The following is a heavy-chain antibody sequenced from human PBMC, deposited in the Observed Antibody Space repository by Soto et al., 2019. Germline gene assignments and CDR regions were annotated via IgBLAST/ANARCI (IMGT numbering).Heavy chain of an antibody. D-gene: IGHD3-10*01. J-gene: IGHJ6*03. CDR1: EFTFSTYA. CDR3: ARDQSRGQVFYYYMDV. Sequence: EVQLVESGGGLVQPGGSLRLSCAASEFTFSTYAMNWVRQAPGKGLEWVSYISSSSQNIRYADSVKGRFTISRDNAKNSLYLQMNSLRGEDTAVYYCARDQSRGQVFYYYMDVWGKGTTVTVSS. V-gene: IGHV3-48*01. CDR2: ISSSSQNI.